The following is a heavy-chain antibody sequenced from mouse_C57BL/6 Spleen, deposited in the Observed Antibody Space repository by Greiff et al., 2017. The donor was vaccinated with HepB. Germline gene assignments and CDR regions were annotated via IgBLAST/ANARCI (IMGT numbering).Heavy chain of an antibody. CDR3: ALGRDYAMDY. D-gene: IGHD4-1*01. V-gene: IGHV1-19*01. Sequence: EVQLQQSGPELVKPGASVKMSCKASGYTFTDYYMNWVKQSHGKSLEWIGVINPYNGGTSYNQKFKGKATLTVDKSSSTAYMELNSLTSEDSAVYYCALGRDYAMDYWGQGTSVTVSS. J-gene: IGHJ4*01. CDR2: INPYNGGT. CDR1: GYTFTDYY.